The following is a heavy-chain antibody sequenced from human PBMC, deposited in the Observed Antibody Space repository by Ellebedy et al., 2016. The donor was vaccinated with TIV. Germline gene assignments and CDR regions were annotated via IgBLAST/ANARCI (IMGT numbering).Heavy chain of an antibody. J-gene: IGHJ3*02. D-gene: IGHD5-18*01. V-gene: IGHV4-34*01. Sequence: SETLSLTCAVYGGSFSGYYWSWIRQPPGKGLERIGEINHSGSTNYNPSLKSRVTISVDTSKNQFSLKLSSVTAADTAVYYCARHRTYSQLDAFDIWGQGTKVTVSS. CDR3: ARHRTYSQLDAFDI. CDR2: INHSGST. CDR1: GGSFSGYY.